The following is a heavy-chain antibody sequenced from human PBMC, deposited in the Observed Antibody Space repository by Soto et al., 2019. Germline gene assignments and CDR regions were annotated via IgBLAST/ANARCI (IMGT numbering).Heavy chain of an antibody. CDR1: GFTFSSYG. CDR2: ISYDGSNK. V-gene: IGHV3-30*03. Sequence: GGSLRLSCAASGFTFSSYGMHWVRQAPGKGLEWVAVISYDGSNKYYADSVKGRFTISRDNAKNSLYLQMNSLRAEDTAVYYCASNLERYMDVWGKGTTVTVSS. J-gene: IGHJ6*03. D-gene: IGHD1-1*01. CDR3: ASNLERYMDV.